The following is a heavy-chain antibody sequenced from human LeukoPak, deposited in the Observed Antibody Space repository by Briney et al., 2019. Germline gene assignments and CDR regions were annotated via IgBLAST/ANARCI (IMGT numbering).Heavy chain of an antibody. V-gene: IGHV3-7*01. CDR3: ARVSHFWSGVDY. D-gene: IGHD3-3*02. CDR1: GFTFSTYW. J-gene: IGHJ4*02. CDR2: IQQDGSEK. Sequence: GGSLRLSCAASGFTFSTYWMSWVRQAPGKGLGWVANIQQDGSEKYYVDSVKGRFTISRDNAKNSLYLQMNSLTAEDTAVYYCARVSHFWSGVDYWGQGTLVTVSS.